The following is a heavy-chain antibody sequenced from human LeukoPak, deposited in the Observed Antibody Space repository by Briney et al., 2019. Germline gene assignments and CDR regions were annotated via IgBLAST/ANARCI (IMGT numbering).Heavy chain of an antibody. D-gene: IGHD3-22*01. V-gene: IGHV3-15*01. CDR3: TYYYDSSGSHPTRNFDY. Sequence: GGSLRLSCAASGFTLSNAWMSWVRQAPGKGLEWVGRIKSKTAGGTTDFAAPVKGRFTISRDDSKNTLHLEMNSLKTEDAAVYYCTYYYDSSGSHPTRNFDYWGQGTLVTVSS. J-gene: IGHJ4*02. CDR2: IKSKTAGGTT. CDR1: GFTLSNAW.